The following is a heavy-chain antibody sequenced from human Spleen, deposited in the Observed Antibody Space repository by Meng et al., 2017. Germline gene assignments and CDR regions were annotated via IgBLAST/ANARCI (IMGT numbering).Heavy chain of an antibody. CDR1: GGSFSSGGPF. Sequence: QGQLQESGPGLVKPSQTLSLTCAVSGGSFSSGGPFWTWIRQHSGKGLEWIGYISNNGNTYYNPSLKSRLSISVDTSRNQFSLRLNSVTAADTAIYYCARDPGGSGTPGVLEYWGQGTLVTVSS. J-gene: IGHJ4*02. V-gene: IGHV4-31*11. CDR3: ARDPGGSGTPGVLEY. CDR2: ISNNGNT. D-gene: IGHD3-10*01.